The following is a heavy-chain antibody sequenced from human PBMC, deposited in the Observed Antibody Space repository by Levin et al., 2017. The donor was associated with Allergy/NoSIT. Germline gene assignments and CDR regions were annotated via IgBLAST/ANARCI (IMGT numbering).Heavy chain of an antibody. CDR1: GGTFSSYA. V-gene: IGHV1-69*06. CDR3: AMNKKKYYYGSGSYLVLDY. J-gene: IGHJ4*02. Sequence: SVKVSCKASGGTFSSYAISWVRQAPGQGLEWMGGIIPIFGTANYAQKFQGRVTITADKSTSTAYMELSSLRSEDTAVYYCAMNKKKYYYGSGSYLVLDYWGQGTLVTVSS. CDR2: IIPIFGTA. D-gene: IGHD3-10*01.